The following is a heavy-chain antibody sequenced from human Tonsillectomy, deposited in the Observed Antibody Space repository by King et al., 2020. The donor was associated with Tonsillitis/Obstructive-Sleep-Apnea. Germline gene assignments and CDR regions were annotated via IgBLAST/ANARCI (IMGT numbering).Heavy chain of an antibody. CDR3: PGHLGPYDFWSGYYAYFDY. J-gene: IGHJ4*02. CDR2: IYYSGST. V-gene: IGHV4-39*01. Sequence: QLQESGPGLVKPSETLSLTCTVSGGSISSSSYYWGWIRQPPGKGLEWIGSIYYSGSTYYNPSLKSRVTISVDTSKNQFSLKLSSVTAADTAVYYCPGHLGPYDFWSGYYAYFDYWGQGTLVTVSS. D-gene: IGHD3-3*01. CDR1: GGSISSSSYY.